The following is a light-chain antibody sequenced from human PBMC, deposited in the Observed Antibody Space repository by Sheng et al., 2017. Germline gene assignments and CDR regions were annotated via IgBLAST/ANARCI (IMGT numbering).Light chain of an antibody. CDR1: QDISNH. J-gene: IGKJ2*01. CDR3: QQYESLPYT. CDR2: DAS. Sequence: DIQMTQSPSSLSASVGDRVTITCQASQDISNHLNWYQQKPGKAPKLLIYDASSLETGVPSRFSGSGSGTDFTFTISSLQPEDTATYYCQQYESLPYTLVHG. V-gene: IGKV1-33*01.